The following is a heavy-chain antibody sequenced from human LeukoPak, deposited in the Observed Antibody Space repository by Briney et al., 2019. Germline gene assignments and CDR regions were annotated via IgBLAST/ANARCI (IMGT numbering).Heavy chain of an antibody. CDR3: ARDQLRYFDWLSYYYYMDV. Sequence: SVKVSCKASGGTFSSYAISWVRQAPGQGLEWMGGIIPIFGTANYAQKFQGRGTITADKSTSTAYMELSSLRSEDTAVYYCARDQLRYFDWLSYYYYMDVWGKGTTVIVSS. V-gene: IGHV1-69*06. CDR2: IIPIFGTA. J-gene: IGHJ6*03. D-gene: IGHD3-9*01. CDR1: GGTFSSYA.